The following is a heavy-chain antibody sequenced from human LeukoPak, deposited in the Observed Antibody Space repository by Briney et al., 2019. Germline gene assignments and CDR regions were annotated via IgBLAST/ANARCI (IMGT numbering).Heavy chain of an antibody. CDR2: ISAYNGNT. V-gene: IGHV1-18*01. D-gene: IGHD3-22*01. J-gene: IGHJ4*02. CDR3: ARVRDYYDSSGY. Sequence: ASVKVSCKASGYTFTSYGISWVRQAPGQGLEWMGWISAYNGNTNYAQKLQGRVTMTTDTSTSTAYVELRSLRSDDTAVYYCARVRDYYDSSGYWGQRTLVTVSS. CDR1: GYTFTSYG.